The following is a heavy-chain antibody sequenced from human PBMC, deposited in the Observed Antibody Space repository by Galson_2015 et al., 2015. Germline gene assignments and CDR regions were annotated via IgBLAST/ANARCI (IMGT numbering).Heavy chain of an antibody. V-gene: IGHV3-7*03. D-gene: IGHD2-15*01. J-gene: IGHJ1*01. Sequence: SLRLSCAASRFIFSNYWMSWVRQAPGEGLEWVANIKHVGSEKYYVDSVKGRFTVSRDNARNSLYLQMNSLRAEDTAVYYCARVGCSGGARSPGACHHSGQATVVTVSS. CDR3: ARVGCSGGARSPGACHH. CDR1: RFIFSNYW. CDR2: IKHVGSEK.